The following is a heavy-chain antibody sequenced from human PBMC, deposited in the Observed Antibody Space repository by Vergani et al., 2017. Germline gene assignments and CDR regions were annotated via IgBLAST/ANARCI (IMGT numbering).Heavy chain of an antibody. J-gene: IGHJ6*02. D-gene: IGHD4-17*01. CDR3: ARGDYGDPVGYYGMDV. Sequence: QVQLVQSGAEVKKPGASVKVSCKASGYTFTSYGISWVRQAPGQGLEWMGWISAYNGNTNYAQKLQGRVTMTTATTTSTAYMELRSLRSDDTAVYYWARGDYGDPVGYYGMDVWGQGTTVTVSS. V-gene: IGHV1-18*01. CDR2: ISAYNGNT. CDR1: GYTFTSYG.